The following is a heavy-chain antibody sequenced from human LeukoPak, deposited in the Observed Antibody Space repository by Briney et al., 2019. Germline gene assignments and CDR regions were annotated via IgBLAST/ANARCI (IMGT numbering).Heavy chain of an antibody. Sequence: GASVKVSCKASGYTFTSYDINWVRQATGQGLEWMGWMNPNSGNTGYAQKLQGRVTITRNTSISTAYMELSSLRSEDTAVYYCARGSFCGGGCYSYYFDYWGQGTLVTVSS. J-gene: IGHJ4*02. CDR3: ARGSFCGGGCYSYYFDY. CDR1: GYTFTSYD. D-gene: IGHD2-21*01. V-gene: IGHV1-8*03. CDR2: MNPNSGNT.